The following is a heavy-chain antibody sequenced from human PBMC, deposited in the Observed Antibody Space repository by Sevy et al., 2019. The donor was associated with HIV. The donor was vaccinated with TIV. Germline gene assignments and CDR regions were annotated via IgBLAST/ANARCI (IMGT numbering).Heavy chain of an antibody. V-gene: IGHV3-23*01. D-gene: IGHD2-8*01. CDR1: GFTFNKYS. J-gene: IGHJ4*02. CDR3: AREGCTKPHDY. Sequence: GGSLRLSCAASGFTFNKYSMSWVRQPPGKGLEWVATLSFVCGEINYADSVKGRFTISRDNSKNSFYLQMNNLRAEDTALYYCAREGCTKPHDYWGQGTLVTVSS. CDR2: LSFVCGEI.